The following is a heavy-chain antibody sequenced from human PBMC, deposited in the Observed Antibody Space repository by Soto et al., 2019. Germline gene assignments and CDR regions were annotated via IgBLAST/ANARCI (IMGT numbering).Heavy chain of an antibody. Sequence: EVQLVESGGGLVQPGGSLRLSCAASGFTFSSYAMHWVRQAPGKGLEYVSTISRNGGSTYYANSVKGRFTISRDNSTNTMFLQMGSLRAEDMAVYYCARGAEGYAFDIWGQGTMVTVSS. CDR2: ISRNGGST. CDR3: ARGAEGYAFDI. J-gene: IGHJ3*02. V-gene: IGHV3-64*01. CDR1: GFTFSSYA.